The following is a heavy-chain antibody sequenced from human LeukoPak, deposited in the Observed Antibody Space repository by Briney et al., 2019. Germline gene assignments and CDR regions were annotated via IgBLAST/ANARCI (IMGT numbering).Heavy chain of an antibody. J-gene: IGHJ4*02. Sequence: SETLSLTCTVSGGSISSYYWSWIRQPPGKGLEWIGYIYYSGSTNYNPSLKSRVTISVDTSKNQFSLKLSSVTAADTAVYYCARDPRIAVAGRDYWGQGTLVTVSS. V-gene: IGHV4-59*12. D-gene: IGHD6-19*01. CDR1: GGSISSYY. CDR2: IYYSGST. CDR3: ARDPRIAVAGRDY.